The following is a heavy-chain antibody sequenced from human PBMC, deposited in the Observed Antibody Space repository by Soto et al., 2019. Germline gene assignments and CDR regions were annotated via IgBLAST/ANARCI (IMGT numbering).Heavy chain of an antibody. V-gene: IGHV4-39*01. CDR2: IYYSGST. D-gene: IGHD1-26*01. Sequence: QLQLQESGPGLVKPSETLSLTCTVSGGSISSSSYYWGWIRQPPGKGLEWIGSIYYSGSTYYNPSLKSRVTISVDTSKNQFSLKLSSVTAADTAVYYCASGDIVGATKGASTYWGQGTLVTVSS. CDR1: GGSISSSSYY. J-gene: IGHJ4*02. CDR3: ASGDIVGATKGASTY.